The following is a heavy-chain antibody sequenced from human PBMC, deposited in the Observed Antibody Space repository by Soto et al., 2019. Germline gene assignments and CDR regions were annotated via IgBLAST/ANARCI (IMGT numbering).Heavy chain of an antibody. CDR2: INAGNGNT. D-gene: IGHD6-13*01. CDR1: GYTFTSYA. Sequence: QVQLVQSGAEVKKPGASVKVSCKASGYTFTSYAMHWVRQAPGQRLEWMGWINAGNGNTKYSQKFQGRVTITRDTSASTAYMELSSLRSEGTAVYSCARDAYSSSWPIPLDYWGQGTLVTVSS. V-gene: IGHV1-3*01. CDR3: ARDAYSSSWPIPLDY. J-gene: IGHJ4*02.